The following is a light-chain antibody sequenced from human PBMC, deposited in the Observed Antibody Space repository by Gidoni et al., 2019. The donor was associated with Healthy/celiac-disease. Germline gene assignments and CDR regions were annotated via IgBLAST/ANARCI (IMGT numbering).Light chain of an antibody. CDR3: QQRSNSPPT. J-gene: IGKJ4*01. Sequence: EIVLTQAPATLSLSPGERATLSCRASQSVSSYLAWYQQKPGQSPRLLLYDASNRATGIPARFSGSGSGTAFTLTISSLEPEDFAVYYCQQRSNSPPTFGGGTKLEIK. V-gene: IGKV3-11*01. CDR2: DAS. CDR1: QSVSSY.